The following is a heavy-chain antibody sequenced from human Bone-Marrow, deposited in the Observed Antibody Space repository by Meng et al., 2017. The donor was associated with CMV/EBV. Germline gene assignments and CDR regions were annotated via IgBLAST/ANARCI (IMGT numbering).Heavy chain of an antibody. Sequence: LRLSCTVSGGSISSSIYYWGWIRQPPGKGLEWIGSVYYSTSTYYNPSLKSRVTISVDTSKNQFSLKLPSMTAADTAVYYCASSRYSSSSWFDYWGQGTPVTVSS. CDR2: VYYSTST. CDR3: ASSRYSSSSWFDY. D-gene: IGHD6-6*01. CDR1: GGSISSSIYY. J-gene: IGHJ4*02. V-gene: IGHV4-39*01.